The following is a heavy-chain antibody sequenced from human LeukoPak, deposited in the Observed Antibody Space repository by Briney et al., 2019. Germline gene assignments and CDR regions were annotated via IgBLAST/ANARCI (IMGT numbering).Heavy chain of an antibody. J-gene: IGHJ5*02. CDR2: VIPYLGII. Sequence: SVKVSCKASGGTFSTDAISWVRQAPGQGLEWMGRVIPYLGIINYTQKFQGRITISADKSTSTAYMEMNSLTSEDTAVYYCARDTAVAPSSTSFDPGGQGTLVTVPS. CDR3: ARDTAVAPSSTSFDP. D-gene: IGHD6-19*01. V-gene: IGHV1-69*04. CDR1: GGTFSTDA.